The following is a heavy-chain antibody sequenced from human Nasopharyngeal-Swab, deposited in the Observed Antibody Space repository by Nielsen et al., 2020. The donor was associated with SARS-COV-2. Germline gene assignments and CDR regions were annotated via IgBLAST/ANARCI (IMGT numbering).Heavy chain of an antibody. J-gene: IGHJ4*02. CDR3: ARAPRPWQQLVSY. Sequence: GGSLRLSCAASGFTFSSYAMHWVRQAPGKGLEWVAVISYDGSNKYYADSVKGRFTISRDNSKNTLYLQMNSLGAEDTAVYYCARAPRPWQQLVSYWGQGTLVTVSS. CDR2: ISYDGSNK. V-gene: IGHV3-30-3*01. D-gene: IGHD6-13*01. CDR1: GFTFSSYA.